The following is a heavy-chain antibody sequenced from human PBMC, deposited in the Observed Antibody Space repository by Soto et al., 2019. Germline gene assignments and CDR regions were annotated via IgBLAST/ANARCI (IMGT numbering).Heavy chain of an antibody. CDR2: INVSNGNT. D-gene: IGHD3-22*01. Sequence: GASVKVSCKASGYTFTNYAMHWVRQAPGQRLEWMGWINVSNGNTKYSQKFQGRVTITRDTSASTAYMELSSLRSEDTAVYYCASLVITTNPDAFDIWGQGTMVTVSS. J-gene: IGHJ3*02. CDR3: ASLVITTNPDAFDI. V-gene: IGHV1-3*01. CDR1: GYTFTNYA.